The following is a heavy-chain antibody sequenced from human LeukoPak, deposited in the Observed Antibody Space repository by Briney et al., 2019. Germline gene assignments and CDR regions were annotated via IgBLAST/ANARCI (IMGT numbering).Heavy chain of an antibody. D-gene: IGHD2-15*01. V-gene: IGHV3-33*08. J-gene: IGHJ4*02. CDR2: IWYDGSNK. CDR3: ARGETSSGGSLFDY. Sequence: GGSLRLSCSASGFTFSSYAVHWVRQAPGKGLEWVAVIWYDGSNKYYADSVKGRFTISRDNSKNTLYLQMNSLRAEDTAVYYCARGETSSGGSLFDYWGQGTLVTVSS. CDR1: GFTFSSYA.